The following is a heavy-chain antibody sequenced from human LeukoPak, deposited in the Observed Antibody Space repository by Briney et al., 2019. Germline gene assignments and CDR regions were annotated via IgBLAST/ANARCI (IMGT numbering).Heavy chain of an antibody. Sequence: SETLSLTCTVSGGSISSSSYYWGWIRQPPGKGLEWIGSIYYSGSTYYNPSLKSRVTISVDTSKNQFSLKLSSVTAADTAVYYCARDGSGWSKDKDAFDIWGQGTMVTVSS. CDR2: IYYSGST. CDR1: GGSISSSSYY. J-gene: IGHJ3*02. CDR3: ARDGSGWSKDKDAFDI. V-gene: IGHV4-39*02. D-gene: IGHD6-19*01.